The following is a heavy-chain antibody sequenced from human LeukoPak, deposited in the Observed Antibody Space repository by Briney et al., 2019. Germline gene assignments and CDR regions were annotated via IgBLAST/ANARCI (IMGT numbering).Heavy chain of an antibody. CDR2: IKQDGGEK. Sequence: GGSLRLSCAASGFTFSDYWMTWVRQAPGKGLEWVAHIKQDGGEKYYVDSVKGRFTFSRDNAKNSLYLQMNSLRVEDTAVYYCARARGYDLWSGYYFDYWGQGTLVTVSS. V-gene: IGHV3-7*04. J-gene: IGHJ4*02. CDR1: GFTFSDYW. D-gene: IGHD3-3*01. CDR3: ARARGYDLWSGYYFDY.